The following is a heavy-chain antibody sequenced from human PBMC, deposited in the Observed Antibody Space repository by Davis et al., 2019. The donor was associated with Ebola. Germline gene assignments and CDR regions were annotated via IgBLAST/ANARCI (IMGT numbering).Heavy chain of an antibody. J-gene: IGHJ4*02. Sequence: PGGSLRLSCAASGFTFSSYSMNWVRQAPGKGLEWVSSISSSSSYIYYADSVKGRFTISRDNAKNSLYLQMNSLRAEDTAVYYCARDALELRLNYFDYWGQGTLVTVSS. CDR3: ARDALELRLNYFDY. CDR2: ISSSSSYI. V-gene: IGHV3-21*01. CDR1: GFTFSSYS. D-gene: IGHD1-7*01.